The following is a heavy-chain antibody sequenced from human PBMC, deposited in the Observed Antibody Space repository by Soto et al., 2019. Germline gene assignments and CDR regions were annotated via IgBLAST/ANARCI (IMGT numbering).Heavy chain of an antibody. J-gene: IGHJ6*02. CDR1: GFTFSSYA. CDR2: ISYDGSNK. D-gene: IGHD3-22*01. Sequence: QVQLVESGGGVVQPGRSLRLSCAASGFTFSSYAMHWVRQAPGKGLEWVAVISYDGSNKYYADSVKGRFTISRDNSKHTLYLQMNSLRAEDTAVYYCARDIGYYDSSEDGMDVWGQGTTVTVSS. V-gene: IGHV3-30-3*01. CDR3: ARDIGYYDSSEDGMDV.